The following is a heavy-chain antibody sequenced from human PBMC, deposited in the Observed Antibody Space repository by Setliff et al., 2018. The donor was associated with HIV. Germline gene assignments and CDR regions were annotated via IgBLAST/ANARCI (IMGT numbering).Heavy chain of an antibody. CDR1: DSGTYS. CDR3: ARWIGTFDS. J-gene: IGHJ4*02. CDR2: ISHSGRT. V-gene: IGHV4-34*01. D-gene: IGHD2-2*03. Sequence: PSETLSLTCTVSDSGTYSWSWIRQSPEKGLEWIGEISHSGRTNYNPSLKSRVSISLESSKNQFSLMLNSVTAADTAVYYCARWIGTFDSWGQGTLVTVSS.